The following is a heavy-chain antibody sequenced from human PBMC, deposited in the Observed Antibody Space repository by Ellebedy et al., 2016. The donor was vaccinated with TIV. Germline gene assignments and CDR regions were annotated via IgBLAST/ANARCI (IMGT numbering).Heavy chain of an antibody. CDR3: ARSSWGLTQYDN. V-gene: IGHV5-10-1*01. CDR2: IDLSDSYT. Sequence: PGGSLRLSCKGSGYSFTSYWITWVRQMPGKGLEWMGRIDLSDSYTNYSPAFQGHVTISADKSTTTAYLQWGSLKASDTAMYYCARSSWGLTQYDNWGQGTLVTVS. CDR1: GYSFTSYW. J-gene: IGHJ4*02. D-gene: IGHD1-26*01.